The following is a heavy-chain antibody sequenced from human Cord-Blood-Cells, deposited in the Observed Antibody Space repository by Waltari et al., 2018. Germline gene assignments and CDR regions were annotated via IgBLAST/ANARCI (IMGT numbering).Heavy chain of an antibody. V-gene: IGHV5-51*01. Sequence: EVQLVQSGAEVKKPGESLKTSCKGAGYSFTSYWIGWVGQVPGKGLEWMGIIYPGDSDTRYSPSFQGQVTISADKSISTAYLQWSSLKASDTAMYYCARRSGYGDYGGWFDPWGQGTLVTVSS. CDR3: ARRSGYGDYGGWFDP. J-gene: IGHJ5*02. D-gene: IGHD4-17*01. CDR1: GYSFTSYW. CDR2: IYPGDSDT.